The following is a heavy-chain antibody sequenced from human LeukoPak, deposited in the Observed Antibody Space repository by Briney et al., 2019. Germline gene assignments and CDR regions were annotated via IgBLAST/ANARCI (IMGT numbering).Heavy chain of an antibody. J-gene: IGHJ5*02. Sequence: ASVKVSCKASGYTFTSYGISWVRQAPGQGLEWMGWISAYNGNTNYAQKLQGRVTMTTDTSTSTAYMELRSLRSDDTAVYCCARMYYGSGSYNNWFDPWGQGTLVTVSS. V-gene: IGHV1-18*01. CDR1: GYTFTSYG. CDR2: ISAYNGNT. D-gene: IGHD3-10*01. CDR3: ARMYYGSGSYNNWFDP.